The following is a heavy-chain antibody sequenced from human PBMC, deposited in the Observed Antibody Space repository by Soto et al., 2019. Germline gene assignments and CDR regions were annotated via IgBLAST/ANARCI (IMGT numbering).Heavy chain of an antibody. CDR3: ARDLRITMIGTLDV. D-gene: IGHD3-22*01. V-gene: IGHV1-46*03. CDR2: INPSGGST. J-gene: IGHJ6*02. Sequence: ASVKVSCKASGYTFTSYYMHWVRQAPGQGLEWMGIINPSGGSTSYAQKFQGRVTMTRDTSTSTVYVELSSLGSEDTALYYCARDLRITMIGTLDVWGQGTTVTVSS. CDR1: GYTFTSYY.